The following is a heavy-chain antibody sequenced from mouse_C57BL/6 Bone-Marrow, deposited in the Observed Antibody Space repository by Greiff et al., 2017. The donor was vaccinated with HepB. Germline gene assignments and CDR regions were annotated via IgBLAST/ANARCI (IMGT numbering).Heavy chain of an antibody. J-gene: IGHJ1*03. D-gene: IGHD1-3*01. CDR3: TKVLAAFDV. CDR2: ISSGGDYI. Sequence: EVHLVESGEGLVKPGGSLKLSCAASGFTFSSYAMSWVRQTPEKRLEWVAYISSGGDYIYYADTVKGRFTISRDNARNTLYRQMSSLKSEDTAMYYCTKVLAAFDVWGTGTTVTVSS. CDR1: GFTFSSYA. V-gene: IGHV5-9-1*02.